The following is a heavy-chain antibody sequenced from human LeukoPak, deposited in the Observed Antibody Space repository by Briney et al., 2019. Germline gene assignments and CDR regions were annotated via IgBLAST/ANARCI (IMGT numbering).Heavy chain of an antibody. CDR2: ISSDGNTK. V-gene: IGHV3-30-3*01. J-gene: IGHJ6*02. CDR1: GFTFSGYF. CDR3: ARVPHYVMDV. Sequence: GGSLRLSCAASGFTFSGYFMHWVRQAPGKGLEWVAIISSDGNTKYYADSVKGRFTISRGNSKNTLYLQMNSLRAEDTAVYYCARVPHYVMDVGGQGPTVTVPS.